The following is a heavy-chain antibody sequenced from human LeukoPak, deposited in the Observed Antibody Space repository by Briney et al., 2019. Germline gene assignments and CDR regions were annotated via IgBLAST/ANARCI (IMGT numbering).Heavy chain of an antibody. J-gene: IGHJ4*02. CDR3: ASAELGYCSGGSCPRFDY. D-gene: IGHD2-15*01. Sequence: SVKVSCKASGGTFSSYAISWVRQAPGQGLEWMGGIIPIFGTANYAQKFQGRVTITADKSTSTAYMELSSLRSEDTAVYYCASAELGYCSGGSCPRFDYWGQGTLVTVSS. V-gene: IGHV1-69*06. CDR2: IIPIFGTA. CDR1: GGTFSSYA.